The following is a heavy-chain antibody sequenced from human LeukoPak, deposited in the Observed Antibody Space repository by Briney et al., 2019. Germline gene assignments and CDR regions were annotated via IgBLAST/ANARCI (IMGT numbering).Heavy chain of an antibody. J-gene: IGHJ4*02. CDR3: AKSSGSYYHLDY. V-gene: IGHV3-30*18. Sequence: HSGRSLRLSCAASGFTFSSYGMHWVRQAPGKGLEWVAVISYDGSIKYYADSVKGRFTISRDNSKNTLYLQMNSLRAEDTAVYYCAKSSGSYYHLDYWGQGTLVTVSS. CDR2: ISYDGSIK. CDR1: GFTFSSYG. D-gene: IGHD1-26*01.